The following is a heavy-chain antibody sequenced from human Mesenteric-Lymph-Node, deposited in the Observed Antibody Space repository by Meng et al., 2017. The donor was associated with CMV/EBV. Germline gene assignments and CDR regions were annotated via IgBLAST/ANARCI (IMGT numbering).Heavy chain of an antibody. Sequence: CAVYGGSFSGYCWRWIRQPPGKGLEWIGEINHSGSTNYNPSLKSRVTISVDTSKNQFSLKLSSVTAADTAVYYCARGKGGGRRWFDPWGQGTLVTVSS. D-gene: IGHD2-15*01. V-gene: IGHV4-34*01. CDR1: GGSFSGYC. CDR2: INHSGST. J-gene: IGHJ5*02. CDR3: ARGKGGGRRWFDP.